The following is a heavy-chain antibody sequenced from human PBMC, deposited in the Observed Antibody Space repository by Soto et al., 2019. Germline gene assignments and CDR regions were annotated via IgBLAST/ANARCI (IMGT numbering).Heavy chain of an antibody. CDR3: AREAYYDSSGYGVPYDY. D-gene: IGHD3-22*01. V-gene: IGHV1-18*01. J-gene: IGHJ4*02. CDR1: GYTFTSYG. Sequence: QVQLVQSGAEVKKPGASVKVSCKASGYTFTSYGISWVRQAPGQGLEWMGWISAYNGNTNYAQKLQGRVTMTTDTSTSTAYMELRSLRSDDTAVYYCAREAYYDSSGYGVPYDYWGQGTLVTVSS. CDR2: ISAYNGNT.